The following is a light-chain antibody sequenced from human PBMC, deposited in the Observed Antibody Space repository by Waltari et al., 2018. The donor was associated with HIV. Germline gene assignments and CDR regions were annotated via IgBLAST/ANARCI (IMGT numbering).Light chain of an antibody. CDR1: ALPKKY. J-gene: IGLJ3*02. V-gene: IGLV3-25*03. Sequence: SYELTQTPSVSVSPGQTARTSCSRGALPKKYSSWYGHKPGQAPVLIIYKDSERQSGIPERISGSRSGIGVTLTISDVQAEDEGDYYCQSTDHDGTWVFGGGTKLTVL. CDR2: KDS. CDR3: QSTDHDGTWV.